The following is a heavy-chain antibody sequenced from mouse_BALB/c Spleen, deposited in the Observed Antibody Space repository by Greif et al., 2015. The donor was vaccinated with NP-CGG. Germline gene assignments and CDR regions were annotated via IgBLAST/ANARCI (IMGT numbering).Heavy chain of an antibody. J-gene: IGHJ3*01. Sequence: QVQLQQSGPGLVQPSQSLSITCTVSGFSLTSYGVHWVRQSQGKGLEWLGVIWSGGSTDYNAAFISRLSISKDNSKSQVFFKMNSLQANDTAIYYCARNGDEGFAYWGQGTLVTVSA. CDR1: GFSLTSYG. CDR2: IWSGGST. CDR3: ARNGDEGFAY. V-gene: IGHV2-2*02.